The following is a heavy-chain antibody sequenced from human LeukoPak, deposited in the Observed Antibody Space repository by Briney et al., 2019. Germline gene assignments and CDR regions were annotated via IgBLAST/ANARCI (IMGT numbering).Heavy chain of an antibody. CDR1: GFTFSRYS. J-gene: IGHJ4*02. Sequence: GGSLRLSCAASGFTFSRYSMNWVRQALGKGLEWVSYISRSSSTIHYADSVKGRFTISRDNAKSSLFLQMNSLRAEDTAVYYCARDGGATMVRGVATYDSWGQGTLVTVSS. V-gene: IGHV3-48*04. CDR2: ISRSSSTI. D-gene: IGHD3-10*01. CDR3: ARDGGATMVRGVATYDS.